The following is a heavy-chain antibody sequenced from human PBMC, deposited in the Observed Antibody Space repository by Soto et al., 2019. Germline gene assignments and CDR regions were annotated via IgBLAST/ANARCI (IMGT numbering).Heavy chain of an antibody. CDR3: ARGGPIAARPFDY. Sequence: QVQLQESGPGLVKPSQTLSLTCTVSGGSISSGGYYWSWIRQHPGKGLEWIGYIYYSGSTYYNPSLKSRVSISVDTSKNQFSLKLSSVTAADTAVYYCARGGPIAARPFDYWGQGTLVTVSS. V-gene: IGHV4-31*03. CDR2: IYYSGST. J-gene: IGHJ4*02. CDR1: GGSISSGGYY. D-gene: IGHD6-6*01.